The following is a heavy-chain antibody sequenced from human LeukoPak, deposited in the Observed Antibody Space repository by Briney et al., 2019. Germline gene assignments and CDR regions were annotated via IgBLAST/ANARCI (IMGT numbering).Heavy chain of an antibody. J-gene: IGHJ3*02. CDR3: ARDRNLAAAVPLYAFDI. V-gene: IGHV3-21*01. D-gene: IGHD6-13*01. Sequence: KPGGSLRLSCAASGFTFSSYTMNWVRQAPGKGLEWVSSISSSSSYIYYADSVKGRFTISRDNAKNSLYLQMNSLRAEDTAVYYCARDRNLAAAVPLYAFDIWGQGTMVTVSS. CDR2: ISSSSSYI. CDR1: GFTFSSYT.